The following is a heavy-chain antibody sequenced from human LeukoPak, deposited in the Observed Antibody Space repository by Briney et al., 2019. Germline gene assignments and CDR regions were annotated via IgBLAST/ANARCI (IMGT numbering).Heavy chain of an antibody. V-gene: IGHV3-23*01. Sequence: PGGSLRLSCAASGFTFSSYAMSWVRQAPGKGLEWVSAISGSGGSTYYADSVKGRFTISRDNSKNTLYLQMNSLRAEDTAVYYCARTQLGGSYWSFDYWGQGTLVTVSS. CDR2: ISGSGGST. CDR1: GFTFSSYA. CDR3: ARTQLGGSYWSFDY. D-gene: IGHD1-26*01. J-gene: IGHJ4*02.